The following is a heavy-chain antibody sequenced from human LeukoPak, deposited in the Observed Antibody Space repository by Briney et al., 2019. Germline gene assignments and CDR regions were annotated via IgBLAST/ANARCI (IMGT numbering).Heavy chain of an antibody. Sequence: SETLSLTCTVSGGFITSSNYYWGWIRQSPEKGLDWIGSIYHIGSTFYNSSLRSRVTISVDTSENQFSLKLSSVTATDTAVYYCARQSSSSSGVFAFDIWGQGTMVSVSA. CDR2: IYHIGST. CDR1: GGFITSSNYY. V-gene: IGHV4-39*01. D-gene: IGHD6-6*01. J-gene: IGHJ3*02. CDR3: ARQSSSSSGVFAFDI.